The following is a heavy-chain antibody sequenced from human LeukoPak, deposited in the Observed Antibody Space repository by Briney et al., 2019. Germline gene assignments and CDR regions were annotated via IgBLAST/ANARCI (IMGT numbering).Heavy chain of an antibody. J-gene: IGHJ3*02. D-gene: IGHD4-17*01. V-gene: IGHV4-59*01. CDR3: ARDRYGDYVLDAFDI. CDR1: GGSISSYY. Sequence: SETLSLTCTVSGGSISSYYWSWIRQPPGKGLEWLGYIYYSGSTNYNPSLKSRVTISVDTSKNQFSLKLSSVTAADTAVYYCARDRYGDYVLDAFDIWGQGTMVTVSS. CDR2: IYYSGST.